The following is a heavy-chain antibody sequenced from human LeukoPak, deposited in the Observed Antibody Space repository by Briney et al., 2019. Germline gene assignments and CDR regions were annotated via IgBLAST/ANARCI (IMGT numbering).Heavy chain of an antibody. CDR2: IYSSGST. Sequence: PSETLSLTCTVSGGSISSYYWSWIRQPAGKGLEWIGRIYSSGSTNYNPSLKSRVTMSVDTSKNQFSLKVSSVTAADTAVYYCARGKTPPDYTDYHFDYWGQGALVTVSS. V-gene: IGHV4-4*07. J-gene: IGHJ4*02. CDR3: ARGKTPPDYTDYHFDY. D-gene: IGHD4-11*01. CDR1: GGSISSYY.